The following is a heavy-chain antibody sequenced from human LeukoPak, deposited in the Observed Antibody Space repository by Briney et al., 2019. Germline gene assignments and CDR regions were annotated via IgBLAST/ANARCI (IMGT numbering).Heavy chain of an antibody. D-gene: IGHD6-13*01. CDR3: ASGSGYSSSWYPNAFDI. J-gene: IGHJ3*02. V-gene: IGHV3-21*01. Sequence: GGSLRLSCAASGFTFSSYSMNWVRQAPGKGLEWVSSISSSSSYIYYADSVKVRFTISRDNAKNSLYLQMNSLRAEDTAVYYCASGSGYSSSWYPNAFDIWGQGTMVTVSS. CDR1: GFTFSSYS. CDR2: ISSSSSYI.